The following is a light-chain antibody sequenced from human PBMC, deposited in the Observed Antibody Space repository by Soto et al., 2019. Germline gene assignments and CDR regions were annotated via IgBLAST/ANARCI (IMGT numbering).Light chain of an antibody. CDR1: SSDVGKYNL. Sequence: QSALTQPASVSGSPGQSITISCTGSSSDVGKYNLVSWYQHHPGKAPKLMIYEDIERPSGVSNRFSGSKSGNTASLTISGLQTEDEADYYCRSYAGGTSVVFGGGTKLTVL. V-gene: IGLV2-23*01. J-gene: IGLJ2*01. CDR2: EDI. CDR3: RSYAGGTSVV.